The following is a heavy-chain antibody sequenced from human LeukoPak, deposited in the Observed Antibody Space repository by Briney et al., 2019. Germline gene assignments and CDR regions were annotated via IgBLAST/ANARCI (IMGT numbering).Heavy chain of an antibody. CDR2: IYYSGRT. CDR3: ARSAEWLRNAFDI. Sequence: SETLSLTCTVSGGSISSYYWSWIRQPPGKGLEWIAYIYYSGRTNYNPSLQSRVTISLDTSKNHFSLQLRSVTAADTAVYYCARSAEWLRNAFDIWGQGTMVSVSS. V-gene: IGHV4-59*01. J-gene: IGHJ3*02. D-gene: IGHD5-12*01. CDR1: GGSISSYY.